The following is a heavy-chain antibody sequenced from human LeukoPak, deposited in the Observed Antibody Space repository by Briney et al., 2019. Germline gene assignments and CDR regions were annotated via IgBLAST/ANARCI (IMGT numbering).Heavy chain of an antibody. CDR2: INHSGST. J-gene: IGHJ4*02. CDR1: GGSFSGYY. CDR3: ARLQHYYGSGSYYIDY. Sequence: SETLSLTCAVYGGSFSGYYWSWIRQPPGKGLEWIGEINHSGSTNYNPSLKSRVTISVDTSKNQFSLKLSSVTAADTAVYYCARLQHYYGSGSYYIDYWGQGTLVTVSS. D-gene: IGHD3-10*01. V-gene: IGHV4-34*01.